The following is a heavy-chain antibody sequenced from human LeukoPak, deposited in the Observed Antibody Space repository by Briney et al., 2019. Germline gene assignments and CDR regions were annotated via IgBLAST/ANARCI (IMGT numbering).Heavy chain of an antibody. J-gene: IGHJ4*02. D-gene: IGHD3-10*01. V-gene: IGHV3-23*01. CDR2: ISGSGGST. Sequence: PGESLRLSCAASGFTFSTYNMNWVRQAPGKGLEWVSAISGSGGSTYYADSVKGRFTISRDNSKNTLYLQMNSLRAEDTAVYYCAKAAVTMVRGVIDHWGQGTLVTVSS. CDR3: AKAAVTMVRGVIDH. CDR1: GFTFSTYN.